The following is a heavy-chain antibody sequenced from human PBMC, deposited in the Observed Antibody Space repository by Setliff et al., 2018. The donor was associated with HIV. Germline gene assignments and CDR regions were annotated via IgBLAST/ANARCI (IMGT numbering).Heavy chain of an antibody. J-gene: IGHJ4*02. CDR2: IYYSGGT. Sequence: SETLSLTCTVSGGSISSTSYYWGWIRQPPGKGLEWIGNIYYSGGTDYHPSLKSRVTISVDTSKNQFSLKLGSVTAADTALYYCASGRGAKAGYDYFGSWGQGTLVTVPQ. V-gene: IGHV4-39*01. D-gene: IGHD5-12*01. CDR1: GGSISSTSYY. CDR3: ASGRGAKAGYDYFGS.